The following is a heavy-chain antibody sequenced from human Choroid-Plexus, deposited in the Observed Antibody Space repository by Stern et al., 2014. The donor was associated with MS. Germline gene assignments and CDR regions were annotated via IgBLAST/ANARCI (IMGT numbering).Heavy chain of an antibody. Sequence: VQLVESGGGVVQPGRPLRLSCVASGFTFGSCAMHWVRQAPGEGLEWGGGVSYDGSNEYYADSVKGRFTISRDKSQNTLYMQMSSLRPEDTAVYYCAKDRQYLTYFFDHWGQGSLVTVSS. CDR1: GFTFGSCA. CDR2: VSYDGSNE. V-gene: IGHV3-30*18. D-gene: IGHD2/OR15-2a*01. CDR3: AKDRQYLTYFFDH. J-gene: IGHJ5*02.